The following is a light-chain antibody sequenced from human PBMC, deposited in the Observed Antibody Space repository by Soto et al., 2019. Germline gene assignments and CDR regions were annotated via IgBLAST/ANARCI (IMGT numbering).Light chain of an antibody. Sequence: EIVLTQSPGTLSLSPGERATLSCRASQSLTNNYLAWYQQKPGQAPRLLIYAASSRATGIPDRFSGSGSETAFTLTTSRLEPEDFAVYYCQQYGSSLPVTFGGGTNVEIK. CDR3: QQYGSSLPVT. V-gene: IGKV3-20*01. CDR1: QSLTNNY. CDR2: AAS. J-gene: IGKJ4*01.